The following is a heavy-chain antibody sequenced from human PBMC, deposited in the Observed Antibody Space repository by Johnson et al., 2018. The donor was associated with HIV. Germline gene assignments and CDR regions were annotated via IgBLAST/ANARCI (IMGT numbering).Heavy chain of an antibody. D-gene: IGHD6-6*01. V-gene: IGHV3-30*02. J-gene: IGHJ3*02. Sequence: QVQLVESGGGVVQPGGSLRLSCAASGFTFSSYGMHWVRQAPGKGLEWVAFIRYDGSNKYYADSVKGRFTISRDNSKNTLYLQMNSLRAEDTAVYFCAKVHIAARWSDACDIWGQGTMVTVSS. CDR3: AKVHIAARWSDACDI. CDR1: GFTFSSYG. CDR2: IRYDGSNK.